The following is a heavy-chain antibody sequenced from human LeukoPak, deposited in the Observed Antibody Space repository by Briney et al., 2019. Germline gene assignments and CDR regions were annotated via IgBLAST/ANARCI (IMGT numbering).Heavy chain of an antibody. D-gene: IGHD5-18*01. CDR2: ISAYNGNT. CDR3: ARGAGYSSLNWFDP. Sequence: ASVKVSCKASGYTFTSYGISWVRQAPGQGLEWMGWISAYNGNTNYAQKLQGRVTMTRNTSISTAYMELSSLRSEDTAVYYCARGAGYSSLNWFDPWGQGTLVTVSS. J-gene: IGHJ5*02. CDR1: GYTFTSYG. V-gene: IGHV1-18*01.